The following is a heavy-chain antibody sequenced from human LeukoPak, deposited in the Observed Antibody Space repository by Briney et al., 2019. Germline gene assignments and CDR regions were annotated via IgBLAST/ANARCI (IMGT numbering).Heavy chain of an antibody. V-gene: IGHV3-74*01. Sequence: GGSLRLSCAASGFTFSSYWMHWVRQAPGKGLVWVSRINSDGSSTSYADSVKGRFTISRDNAKNTLYLQMNSLRAENTAVYYCAREGCSSTSCYANWFDPWGQGTLVTVSS. CDR3: AREGCSSTSCYANWFDP. CDR2: INSDGSST. D-gene: IGHD2-2*01. CDR1: GFTFSSYW. J-gene: IGHJ5*02.